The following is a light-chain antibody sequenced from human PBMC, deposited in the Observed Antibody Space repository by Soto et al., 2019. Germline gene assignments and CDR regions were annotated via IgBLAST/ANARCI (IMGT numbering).Light chain of an antibody. CDR3: QQYGSSPGT. J-gene: IGKJ1*01. CDR1: QSVSSNY. Sequence: EIVLTQSPGTRSLSPGERATLSCRASQSVSSNYLAWYQQKPGQAPRLLIYGASSRATGIPDRFSGSGSGTDFTLTISRLEPEDFAVYYCQQYGSSPGTFGQGTKVEIK. CDR2: GAS. V-gene: IGKV3-20*01.